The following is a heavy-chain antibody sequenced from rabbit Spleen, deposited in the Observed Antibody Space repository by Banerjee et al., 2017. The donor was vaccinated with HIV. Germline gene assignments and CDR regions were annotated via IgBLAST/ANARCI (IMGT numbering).Heavy chain of an antibody. J-gene: IGHJ6*01. CDR2: IAGDSSGFT. Sequence: QEQLVESGGGLVQPGASLTLTCKASGFSFSSSYYMCWVRQAPGKGLEWISCIAGDSSGFTYSGTWAKGRFTCSKTSSTTVTLQMTSLTVADTATYFCARDTGSSFSSYGMDLWGPGHPGHRL. V-gene: IGHV1S45*01. CDR3: ARDTGSSFSSYGMDL. CDR1: GFSFSSSYY. D-gene: IGHD8-1*01.